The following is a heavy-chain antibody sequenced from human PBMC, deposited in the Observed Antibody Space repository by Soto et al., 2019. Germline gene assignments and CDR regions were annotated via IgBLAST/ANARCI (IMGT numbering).Heavy chain of an antibody. Sequence: VQLVESGGGLVKPGGSLRLSCEGSGFTFSTYTMNWVRQAPGKGLEWVSSIGTTSTYIYYLDSVKGRFTISRDNAKNSLYLQMNSLRAEDTAVYYCVRNSSHQWLDSRRYYYYGMDVWGQGTTVTVSS. CDR2: IGTTSTYI. D-gene: IGHD6-19*01. CDR3: VRNSSHQWLDSRRYYYYGMDV. J-gene: IGHJ6*02. CDR1: GFTFSTYT. V-gene: IGHV3-21*01.